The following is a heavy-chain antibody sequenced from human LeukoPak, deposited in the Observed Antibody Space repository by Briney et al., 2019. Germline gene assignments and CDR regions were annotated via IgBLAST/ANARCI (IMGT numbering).Heavy chain of an antibody. D-gene: IGHD3-16*02. V-gene: IGHV3-49*03. Sequence: PGGSLRLSCAASGFTFGDYAMSWFRQAPGKGLEWVGFIRSKPYGGTTEYAASVKGRFTISRDDSKGIAYLQMNSLKTEDTAVYYCTRYYDYVWGSYRYTGPDYWGQGTLVTVSS. CDR2: IRSKPYGGTT. CDR3: TRYYDYVWGSYRYTGPDY. CDR1: GFTFGDYA. J-gene: IGHJ4*02.